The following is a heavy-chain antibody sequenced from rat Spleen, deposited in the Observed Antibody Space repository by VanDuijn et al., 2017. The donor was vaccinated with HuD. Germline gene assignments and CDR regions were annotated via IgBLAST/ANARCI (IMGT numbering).Heavy chain of an antibody. D-gene: IGHD4-2*01. J-gene: IGHJ3*01. CDR1: GFIFSNYD. Sequence: EVQLVESGGGLVQPGRSMKLSCAASGFIFSNYDMAWVRQAPKKGLEWVAYISYDGRRTYYRDSVKGRFTISRDNAKSILYLQMDSLRSEDTATYYCASRTGNWFAYWGQGTLVTVSS. V-gene: IGHV5-7*01. CDR2: ISYDGRRT. CDR3: ASRTGNWFAY.